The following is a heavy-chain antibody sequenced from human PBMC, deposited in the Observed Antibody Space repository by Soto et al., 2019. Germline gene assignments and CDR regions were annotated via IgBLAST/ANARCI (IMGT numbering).Heavy chain of an antibody. J-gene: IGHJ5*02. D-gene: IGHD1-1*01. CDR1: GASISGFY. CDR3: VRDGTKTLRDWFDP. Sequence: ETLSLTCTVSGASISGFYWSWIRKSAGKGLEWIGRIYATGTTDYNPSLKSRVMMSVDTSKRQFSLKLRSVPAADTAVYYCVRDGTKTLRDWFDPWGQGISVTVSS. V-gene: IGHV4-4*07. CDR2: IYATGTT.